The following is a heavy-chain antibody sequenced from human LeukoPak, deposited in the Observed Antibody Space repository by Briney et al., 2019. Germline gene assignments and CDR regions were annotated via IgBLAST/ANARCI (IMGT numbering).Heavy chain of an antibody. J-gene: IGHJ4*02. D-gene: IGHD4-17*01. V-gene: IGHV3-30*03. Sequence: GGSLRLSCAASGFTFSSYGMHWVRQAPGKGLEWVAVISYDGSNKYYADSVKGRFTISRDNSKNTLYLQMNSLRAEDTAVYYCAPGGDYTFFDYWGQGTLVTVSS. CDR1: GFTFSSYG. CDR2: ISYDGSNK. CDR3: APGGDYTFFDY.